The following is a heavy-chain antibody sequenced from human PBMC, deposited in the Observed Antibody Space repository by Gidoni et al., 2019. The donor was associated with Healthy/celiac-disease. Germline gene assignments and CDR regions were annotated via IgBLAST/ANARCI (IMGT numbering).Heavy chain of an antibody. D-gene: IGHD1-26*01. CDR3: ARGGATGYYYYGMDV. CDR2: IDWDDDK. J-gene: IGHJ6*02. Sequence: QVTLRESGPALVKPTQTLPLPCTFSGFSLSTSGMCVSWIRQPPGKALEWLARIDWDDDKYYSTSLKTRLTISKDTSKNQVVLTMTNMDPVDTATYYCARGGATGYYYYGMDVWGQGTTVTVSS. CDR1: GFSLSTSGMC. V-gene: IGHV2-70*15.